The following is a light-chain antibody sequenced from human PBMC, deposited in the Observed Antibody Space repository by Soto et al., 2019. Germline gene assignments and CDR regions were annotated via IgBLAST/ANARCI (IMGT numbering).Light chain of an antibody. J-gene: IGKJ3*01. Sequence: DIHLTQYPSTLSASVGDRVTITCRASQSISSWLAWYQQKPGKAPKLLIYDASSLDSGVPSRFSGSGSGTEFTLTISSLQSDDFAPYSCQPYNSYPVTTFGPGTKVDIK. CDR3: QPYNSYPVTT. CDR2: DAS. CDR1: QSISSW. V-gene: IGKV1-5*01.